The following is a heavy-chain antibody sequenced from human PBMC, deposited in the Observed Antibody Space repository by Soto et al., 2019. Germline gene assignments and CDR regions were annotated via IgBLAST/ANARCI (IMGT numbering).Heavy chain of an antibody. CDR1: GYTFTSYS. V-gene: IGHV1-2*02. CDR3: AREASAVISLDY. CDR2: FNPNSGDT. Sequence: ASVKVSCKASGYTFTSYSIHWVRQAPGQGLEWMGWFNPNSGDTIYAQKFQGRVTLTRDTSISTAYLELTGLRSDDTAVYYCAREASAVISLDYWGQGTLVSVPP. J-gene: IGHJ4*02. D-gene: IGHD6-19*01.